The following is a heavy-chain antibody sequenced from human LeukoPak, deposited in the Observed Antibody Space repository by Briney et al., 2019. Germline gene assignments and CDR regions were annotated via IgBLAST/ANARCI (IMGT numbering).Heavy chain of an antibody. V-gene: IGHV1-24*01. Sequence: ASVKVSCKVSGYTLTELSIHWVRQAPGKGLEWMGGFDPEDGETIYAQKFQGRVTMTEDTSTDTAYMELSSLRSEDTAVYYCATSSGYCSGGSCEFDPWGQGTLVTVSS. D-gene: IGHD2-15*01. CDR3: ATSSGYCSGGSCEFDP. CDR1: GYTLTELS. CDR2: FDPEDGET. J-gene: IGHJ5*02.